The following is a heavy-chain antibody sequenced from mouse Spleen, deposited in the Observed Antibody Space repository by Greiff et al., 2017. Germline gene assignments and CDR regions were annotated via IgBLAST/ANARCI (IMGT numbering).Heavy chain of an antibody. CDR2: INPYNGGT. Sequence: EVKLQQSGPVLVKPGASVKMSCKASGYTFTDYYMNWVKQSHGKSLEWIGVINPYNGGTSYNQKFKGKATLTVDKSSSTAYMELNSLTSEDSAVYYCARHDYYYGSSYAMDYWGQGTSVTVSS. D-gene: IGHD1-1*01. V-gene: IGHV1-19*01. CDR1: GYTFTDYY. CDR3: ARHDYYYGSSYAMDY. J-gene: IGHJ4*01.